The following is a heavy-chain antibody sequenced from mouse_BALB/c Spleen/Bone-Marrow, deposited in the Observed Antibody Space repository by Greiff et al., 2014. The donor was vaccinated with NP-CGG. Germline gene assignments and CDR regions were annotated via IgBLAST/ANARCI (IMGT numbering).Heavy chain of an antibody. CDR2: INPYNDGT. J-gene: IGHJ2*01. V-gene: IGHV1-14*01. Sequence: EVKLQESGPELVKPGASVKMSCKASGYTFTSYVMHWVKQKPGQGLEWIGYINPYNDGTKYNEKFKGKATLTSDKSSSTAYMEXXXXASEDSAVYYCAREGVDYFDYWGQGTTLTVSS. CDR1: GYTFTSYV. CDR3: AREGVDYFDY.